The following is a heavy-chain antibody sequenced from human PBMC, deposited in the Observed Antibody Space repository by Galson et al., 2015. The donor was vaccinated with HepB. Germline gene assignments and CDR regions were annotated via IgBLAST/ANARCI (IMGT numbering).Heavy chain of an antibody. CDR1: GFTFSNAW. CDR2: IKSKTDGGTT. V-gene: IGHV3-15*01. CDR3: TTDLGVGARHYYYMDV. J-gene: IGHJ6*03. D-gene: IGHD1-26*01. Sequence: SLRLSCAASGFTFSNAWMSWVRQAPGKGLEWVGRIKSKTDGGTTDYAAPVKGRFTISRDDSKNTLYLQMNSLKTEDTAVYYCTTDLGVGARHYYYMDVWGKGTTVTVSS.